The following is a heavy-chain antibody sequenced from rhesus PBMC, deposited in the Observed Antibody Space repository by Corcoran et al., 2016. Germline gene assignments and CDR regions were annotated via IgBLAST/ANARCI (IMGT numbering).Heavy chain of an antibody. CDR3: AREIAAAGPGCVDY. Sequence: QLQLQESGPGLVKPSETLSLTCAVSGGSISGGYGWSWIRQPPGKGLEWIGHIFGSIGSTYYNPSRKSRVTISTETSKNQFYLTLSSVTAADTAVYYCAREIAAAGPGCVDYWGQGVLVTVSS. CDR2: IFGSIGST. V-gene: IGHV4S7*01. CDR1: GGSISGGYG. J-gene: IGHJ4*01. D-gene: IGHD6S26*01.